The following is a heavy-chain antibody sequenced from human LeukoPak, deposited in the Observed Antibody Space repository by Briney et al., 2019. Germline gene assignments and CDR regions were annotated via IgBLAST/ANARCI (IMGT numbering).Heavy chain of an antibody. CDR1: AFTFDSCD. J-gene: IGHJ3*02. CDR3: AKKWLGGYFDI. CDR2: VSGGGEAT. D-gene: IGHD6-19*01. V-gene: IGHV3-23*01. Sequence: GGSLRLSYAASAFTFDSCDMTCVRQAPGKGLEWVSSVSGGGEATYYADSVKGRFTISRDNSNDTLYLHMTSLRAEDTAVYYCAKKWLGGYFDIWGHGTMVTVSS.